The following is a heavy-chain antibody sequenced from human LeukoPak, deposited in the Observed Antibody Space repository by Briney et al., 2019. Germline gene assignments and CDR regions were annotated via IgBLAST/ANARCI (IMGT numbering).Heavy chain of an antibody. CDR3: TRAGFVVVVPAAIPGAFDI. Sequence: GGSLRLSCAASGFTFSSYSMNWVRQAPGKGLEWVGFIRSKAYGGTTEYAASVKGRFTISRDDSKSIAYLQMNSLKTEDTAVYYCTRAGFVVVVPAAIPGAFDIWGQGTMVTVSS. D-gene: IGHD2-2*02. V-gene: IGHV3-49*04. J-gene: IGHJ3*02. CDR2: IRSKAYGGTT. CDR1: GFTFSSYS.